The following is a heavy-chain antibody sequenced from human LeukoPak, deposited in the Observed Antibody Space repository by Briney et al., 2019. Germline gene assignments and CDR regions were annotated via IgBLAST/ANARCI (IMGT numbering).Heavy chain of an antibody. D-gene: IGHD6-25*01. V-gene: IGHV1-69*05. Sequence: SVKVSCRASGGTFSSYAISWVRQAPGQGLEWMGRIIPIFGTANYAQKFQGRVTITTDESTSTAYMELSSLRSEDTAVYYCARDAATPTLNWFDPWGQGTLVTVSS. CDR2: IIPIFGTA. CDR1: GGTFSSYA. J-gene: IGHJ5*02. CDR3: ARDAATPTLNWFDP.